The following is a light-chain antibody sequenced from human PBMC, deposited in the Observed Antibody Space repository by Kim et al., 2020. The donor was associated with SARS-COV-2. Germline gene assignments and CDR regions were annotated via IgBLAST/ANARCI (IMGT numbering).Light chain of an antibody. V-gene: IGKV3-20*01. Sequence: SPGERSALSCRASQGVSNSYLAWYQQKPGQAPRLLIYSASSRATGIPDRFTGSGSGTDFSLTISRLEPEDFAVYYCQQYDTSPWTFGQGTKVDIK. J-gene: IGKJ1*01. CDR1: QGVSNSY. CDR3: QQYDTSPWT. CDR2: SAS.